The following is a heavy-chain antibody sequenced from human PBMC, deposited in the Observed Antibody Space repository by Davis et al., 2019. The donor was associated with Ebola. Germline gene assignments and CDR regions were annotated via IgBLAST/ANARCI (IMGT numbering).Heavy chain of an antibody. V-gene: IGHV4-34*01. CDR1: GGSFSGYY. Sequence: MPSETLSLTCAVHGGSFSGYYWSWIRQPPGKGLEWIGEINHSGSTNYNPSLKSRVTISVDTSKNQFSLKLSSVTAADTAVYYCARDLGISALYGMDVWGQGTTVTVSS. J-gene: IGHJ6*02. D-gene: IGHD2-15*01. CDR3: ARDLGISALYGMDV. CDR2: INHSGST.